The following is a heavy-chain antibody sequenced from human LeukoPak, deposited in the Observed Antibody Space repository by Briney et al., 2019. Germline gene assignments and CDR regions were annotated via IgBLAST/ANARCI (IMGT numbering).Heavy chain of an antibody. CDR1: GFTFSSYA. D-gene: IGHD2-2*01. CDR3: VKGRCSGSSCYGGDY. Sequence: AGGSLRPSCSASGFTFSSYAMNWVRQAPGKGLEYVSAITSNGGSTYYADSVKGRFTISRDNSKNTLYLQMSSLRAEDTAVYYCVKGRCSGSSCYGGDYWGQGTLVTVSS. J-gene: IGHJ4*02. CDR2: ITSNGGST. V-gene: IGHV3-64D*06.